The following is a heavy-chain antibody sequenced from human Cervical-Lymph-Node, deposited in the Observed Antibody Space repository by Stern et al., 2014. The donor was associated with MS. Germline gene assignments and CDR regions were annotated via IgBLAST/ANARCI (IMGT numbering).Heavy chain of an antibody. CDR1: GFTFNAYS. CDR2: MSSDGNTK. D-gene: IGHD2-15*01. Sequence: MQLVESGGGVVQPGRSLRLSCAASGFTFNAYSIHWVRQAPGEGLEWVALMSSDGNTKYYADSVRGRFTISRDSSRRAVFLQMNSLRTDDTAMYYCARAYSSTWYAYFDYWGQGALVTVSS. CDR3: ARAYSSTWYAYFDY. V-gene: IGHV3-30-3*01. J-gene: IGHJ4*02.